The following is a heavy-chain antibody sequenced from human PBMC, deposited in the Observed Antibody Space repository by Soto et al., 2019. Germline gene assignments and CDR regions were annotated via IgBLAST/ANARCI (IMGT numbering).Heavy chain of an antibody. J-gene: IGHJ1*01. CDR1: GGSFSSYT. D-gene: IGHD6-19*01. V-gene: IGHV1-18*01. CDR2: ISANNGKA. Sequence: GASVKLSCKACGGSFSSYTISCVRQAPGQGLEWMGRISANNGKANYAQKLQGRVTITTDTSTSAAYMELRSLRSDDTAVYYCARDRGGYSSGFQHWGQGTLVTVSS. CDR3: ARDRGGYSSGFQH.